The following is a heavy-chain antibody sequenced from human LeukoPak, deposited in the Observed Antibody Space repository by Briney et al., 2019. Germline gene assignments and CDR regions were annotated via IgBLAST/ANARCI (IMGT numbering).Heavy chain of an antibody. CDR2: ISYDGSNK. V-gene: IGHV3-30*18. D-gene: IGHD6-19*01. J-gene: IGHJ4*02. CDR3: AKRERSGWLFDY. Sequence: GSLRLSCAASGFTFSSYGMHWVRQAPGQALEWLAVISYDGSNKYYADSVKGRFTISRDNSKNTLYLQMNSLRAEDTAVYYCAKRERSGWLFDYWGQGTLVTVSS. CDR1: GFTFSSYG.